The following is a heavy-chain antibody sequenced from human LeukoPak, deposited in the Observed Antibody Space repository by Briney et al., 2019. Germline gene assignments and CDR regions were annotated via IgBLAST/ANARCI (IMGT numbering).Heavy chain of an antibody. J-gene: IGHJ4*02. CDR3: ARGYLSCDY. CDR2: INHSGST. CDR1: GGSFSGYY. V-gene: IGHV4-34*01. Sequence: SETLSLTCAVYGGSFSGYYWSWIRQPPGKGLEWIGEINHSGSTNYNPPLKSRVTISVDTSKNQFSLKLSSVTAADTAVYYCARGYLSCDYWGLGTLVTVSS.